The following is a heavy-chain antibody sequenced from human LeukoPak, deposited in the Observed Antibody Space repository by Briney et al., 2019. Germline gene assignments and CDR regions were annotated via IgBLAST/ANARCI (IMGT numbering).Heavy chain of an antibody. Sequence: SETLSLTCTVSGASISSGNDYWSWIRQPAGKGLEWIGRVYTGGSTNYNPSLKSRVTLSVDTSKNQFSLKLNSVTAADTAVYYCARWNPPGGSGWYYWGQGTLVTVSS. CDR2: VYTGGST. J-gene: IGHJ4*02. V-gene: IGHV4-61*02. CDR1: GASISSGNDY. D-gene: IGHD6-19*01. CDR3: ARWNPPGGSGWYY.